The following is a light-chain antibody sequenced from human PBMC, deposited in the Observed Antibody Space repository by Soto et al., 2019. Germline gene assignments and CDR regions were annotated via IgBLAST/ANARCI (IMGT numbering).Light chain of an antibody. CDR3: QQYGSSLVT. CDR2: GAS. J-gene: IGKJ5*01. CDR1: QSVNSNH. V-gene: IGKV3-20*01. Sequence: EIVLTQSPGTLSLSPGERATLSCRASQSVNSNHLAWYQQRPGQAPRLLIYGASIRATGIPDRFSGSGSGTDFTLTISRLEPEDFVVFYCQQYGSSLVTFGQGTRLEIK.